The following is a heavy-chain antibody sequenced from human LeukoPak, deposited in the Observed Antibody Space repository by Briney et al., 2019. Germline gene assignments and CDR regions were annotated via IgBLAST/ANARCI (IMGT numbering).Heavy chain of an antibody. CDR1: GFTFSSYE. D-gene: IGHD4-11*01. V-gene: IGHV3-48*03. CDR3: ARDLRGRNYGNYYYYMDV. J-gene: IGHJ6*03. CDR2: ISSSGSTI. Sequence: PGGSLRLSCAASGFTFSSYEMNWVRQAPGKGLEWVSYISSSGSTIYYADSVKGRFTISRDNAKNSLYLQMNSLRAEDTAVYYCARDLRGRNYGNYYYYMDVWGKGTTVTVSS.